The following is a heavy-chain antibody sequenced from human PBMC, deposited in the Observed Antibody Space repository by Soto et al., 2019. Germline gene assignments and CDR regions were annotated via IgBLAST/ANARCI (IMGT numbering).Heavy chain of an antibody. Sequence: SETLCLTCTVSGGSISSSSYYWGWIRQPPGKGLEWIGSIYYSGSTYYNPSLKSRVTISVDTSKNQFSLKLSSVTAADTAVYYCARRRDYDYIWGSYPPGPPFDYWGQGTLVTVSS. CDR3: ARRRDYDYIWGSYPPGPPFDY. V-gene: IGHV4-39*01. CDR1: GGSISSSSYY. J-gene: IGHJ4*02. D-gene: IGHD3-16*02. CDR2: IYYSGST.